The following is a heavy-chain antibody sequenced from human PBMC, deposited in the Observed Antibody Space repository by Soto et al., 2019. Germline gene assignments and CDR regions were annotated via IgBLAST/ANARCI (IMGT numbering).Heavy chain of an antibody. Sequence: EVQLVETGGGLIQPGGSLRLSCAASGLSVGSNYMNWVRQAPGKGLEWVSILYSGGSTYYADSVKGRFSISRGNSRNTLYLQMNSLRAEDTALYYCARSATADDALDIWGQGTTVIVSS. CDR2: LYSGGST. CDR3: ARSATADDALDI. J-gene: IGHJ3*02. V-gene: IGHV3-53*02. D-gene: IGHD5-18*01. CDR1: GLSVGSNY.